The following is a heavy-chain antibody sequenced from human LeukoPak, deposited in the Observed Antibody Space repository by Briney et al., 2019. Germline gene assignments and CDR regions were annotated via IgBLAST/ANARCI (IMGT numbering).Heavy chain of an antibody. J-gene: IGHJ4*02. D-gene: IGHD1-26*01. CDR3: AKVGGSYWSPYFDY. CDR1: GFTFSSYA. CDR2: ISGSGGST. V-gene: IGHV3-23*01. Sequence: GGSLRLSCAASGFTFSSYAMSWVRQAPGKGLEWVSAISGSGGSTYYADSVKGRFTISRDNSKNTLYLQTNSLRAEDTAVYYCAKVGGSYWSPYFDYWGQGTLVTVSS.